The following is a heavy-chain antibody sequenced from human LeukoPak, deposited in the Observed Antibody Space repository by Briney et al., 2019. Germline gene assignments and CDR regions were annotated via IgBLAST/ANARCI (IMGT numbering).Heavy chain of an antibody. V-gene: IGHV3-30*18. CDR3: AKDHGARGSLNWFDP. CDR2: ISYDGSNK. Sequence: GRSLRLSCAASGFTFSSYGMHWVRQAPGKGLEWVAVISYDGSNKYYADSVKGRFTISRDNSKNTLYLQMNSLRAEDTAVYYCAKDHGARGSLNWFDPWGQGTLVTVSS. D-gene: IGHD1-26*01. J-gene: IGHJ5*02. CDR1: GFTFSSYG.